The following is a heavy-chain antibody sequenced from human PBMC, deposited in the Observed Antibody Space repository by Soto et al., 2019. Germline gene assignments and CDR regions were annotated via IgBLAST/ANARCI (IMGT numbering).Heavy chain of an antibody. V-gene: IGHV1-69*06. CDR2: IIPIFGTP. CDR1: GGTFNNYV. Sequence: QVQLVQSGAEVKKPGSSMKVSCRASGGTFNNYVINWVRQAPGQGLEWMAGIIPIFGTPNYAQKFQGRVTITADKSTSTAYMELNSLRSEDTAVYYCAGRCDGTNCLAHFDYWGQGTLLTVSS. CDR3: AGRCDGTNCLAHFDY. J-gene: IGHJ4*02. D-gene: IGHD2-2*01.